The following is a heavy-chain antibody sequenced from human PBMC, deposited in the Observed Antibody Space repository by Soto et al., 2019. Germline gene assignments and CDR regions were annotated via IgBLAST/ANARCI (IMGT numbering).Heavy chain of an antibody. CDR1: GFTLSSYA. CDR3: ANNPNPYNWFNP. V-gene: IGHV3-23*01. J-gene: IGHJ5*02. CDR2: ISGSGGST. Sequence: GGSLRLSCAASGFTLSSYAMSWVRQAPGKGLEWVSAISGSGGSTYYADSVKGRFTISRDNSKNTLYLQMNSLRAEDTAVYYCANNPNPYNWFNPWGQGTLVTVSS.